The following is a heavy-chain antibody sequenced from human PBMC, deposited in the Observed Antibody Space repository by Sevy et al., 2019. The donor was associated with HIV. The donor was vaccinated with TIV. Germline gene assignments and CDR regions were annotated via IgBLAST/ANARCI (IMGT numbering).Heavy chain of an antibody. D-gene: IGHD3-10*01. J-gene: IGHJ4*02. V-gene: IGHV3-30*04. CDR2: ISYDGSDK. CDR3: ASARLPTMVRRVVTHLIDY. CDR1: GFTFTTYA. Sequence: GGSLRLSCAASGFTFTTYAMHWVRQAPGKGLEWVAIISYDGSDKDYAGSVKGRFTISRDNSKNGLYLQMNSPRAEETAVDYWASARLPTMVRRVVTHLIDYWGQGTLVTVSS.